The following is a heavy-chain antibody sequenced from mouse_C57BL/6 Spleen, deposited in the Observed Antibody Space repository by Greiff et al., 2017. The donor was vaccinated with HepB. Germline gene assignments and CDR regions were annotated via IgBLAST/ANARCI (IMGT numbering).Heavy chain of an antibody. V-gene: IGHV8-12*01. CDR3: ARVYYGNPFDY. J-gene: IGHJ2*01. CDR1: GFSLSTSGMG. D-gene: IGHD2-1*01. Sequence: QVTLKECGPGILQSSQTLSLTCSFSGFSLSTSGMGVSWIRQPSGKGLEWLAHIYWDDDKRYNPSLKSRLTISKDTSRNQVFLKITSVDTADTATYYCARVYYGNPFDYWGQGTTLTVSS. CDR2: IYWDDDK.